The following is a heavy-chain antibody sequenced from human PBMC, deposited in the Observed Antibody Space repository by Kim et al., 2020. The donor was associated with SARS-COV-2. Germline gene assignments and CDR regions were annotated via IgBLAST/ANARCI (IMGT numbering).Heavy chain of an antibody. Sequence: SETLSLTCTVSGGSISSYYWSWIRQPPGKGLEWIGYIYYSGSTNYNPSLKSRVTISVDTSKNQFSLKLSSVTAADTAMYYCARHPMIVVADAFDIWGQGT. CDR2: IYYSGST. V-gene: IGHV4-59*08. J-gene: IGHJ3*02. D-gene: IGHD3-22*01. CDR1: GGSISSYY. CDR3: ARHPMIVVADAFDI.